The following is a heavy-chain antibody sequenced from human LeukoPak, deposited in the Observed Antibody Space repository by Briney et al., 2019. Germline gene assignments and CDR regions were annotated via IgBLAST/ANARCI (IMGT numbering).Heavy chain of an antibody. J-gene: IGHJ4*02. D-gene: IGHD5-24*01. CDR3: ARGEWGMATIRAFDY. Sequence: SQTLSLTCTVSGGSISSGGYSWSWIRQPPGKGLEWIVYIYHSGSANYNPPLKSRVTISLDRSKDQFSLKQSSVTAADTAVYYCARGEWGMATIRAFDYWDQGTLVTVSS. CDR1: GGSISSGGYS. V-gene: IGHV4-30-2*01. CDR2: IYHSGSA.